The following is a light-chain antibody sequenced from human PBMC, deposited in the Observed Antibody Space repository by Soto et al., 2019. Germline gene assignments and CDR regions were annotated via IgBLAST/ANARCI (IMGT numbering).Light chain of an antibody. J-gene: IGLJ2*01. V-gene: IGLV2-14*01. Sequence: QSALTQPASVSGSPGQSITISCTGTSSDVGGYNYVSWYQQHPGKAPNLIIFDVSNRPSGVSNRFSGSKSGNSASLTMSGLQAEDEADYYCSSYTGSNTPVVFGGGTKVTVL. CDR3: SSYTGSNTPVV. CDR1: SSDVGGYNY. CDR2: DVS.